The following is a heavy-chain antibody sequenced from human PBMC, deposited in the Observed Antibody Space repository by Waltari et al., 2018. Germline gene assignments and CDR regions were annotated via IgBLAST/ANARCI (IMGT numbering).Heavy chain of an antibody. CDR2: IWYDGSNK. V-gene: IGHV3-33*01. J-gene: IGHJ5*02. D-gene: IGHD3-22*01. CDR1: GFTFSSYG. CDR3: ARGLYDSSGYPYA. Sequence: QVQLVESGGGVVQPGRSLRLSCAVSGFTFSSYGMHWVRQAPGKGLEWVAVIWYDGSNKYYADSVKGRFTISRDNSKNTLYLQMNSLRAEDTAVYYCARGLYDSSGYPYAWGQGTLVTVSS.